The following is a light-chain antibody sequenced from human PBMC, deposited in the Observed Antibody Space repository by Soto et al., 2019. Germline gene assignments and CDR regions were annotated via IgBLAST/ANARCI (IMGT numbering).Light chain of an antibody. CDR1: QSISYW. Sequence: DIQMTQSPSTLSASVGDRVTITCRASQSISYWLAWYQQKPGKAPNLLIYKASSLESGVPSRFSGSGSGTEFTLTISSLQPDDFATYYCQQYGSSPWTFGQGTKVEIK. J-gene: IGKJ1*01. CDR3: QQYGSSPWT. V-gene: IGKV1-5*03. CDR2: KAS.